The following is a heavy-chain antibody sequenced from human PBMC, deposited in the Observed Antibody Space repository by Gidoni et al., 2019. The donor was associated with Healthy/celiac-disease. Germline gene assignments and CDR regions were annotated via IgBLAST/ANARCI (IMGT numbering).Heavy chain of an antibody. Sequence: QVQLQESGPGLVKPSQTLSLTCTVSGGSISSGGYYWSWIRLHPGKGLEWIGYIDYSVSTYYNPSLKSRVTISGDTSKNQFSLKLSSVTAADTAVYYCARATERDYDSSGYFTDFDYWGQGTLVTVSS. J-gene: IGHJ4*02. CDR3: ARATERDYDSSGYFTDFDY. CDR1: GGSISSGGYY. CDR2: IDYSVST. D-gene: IGHD3-22*01. V-gene: IGHV4-31*03.